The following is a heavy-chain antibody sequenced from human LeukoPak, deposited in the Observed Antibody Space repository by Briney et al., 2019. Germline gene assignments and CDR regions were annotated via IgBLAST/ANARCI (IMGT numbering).Heavy chain of an antibody. CDR3: ARTRPQDHGTSYMDV. Sequence: PSETLSLTCDVSGDSISSDYWSWIRQSPEKGLEWIGFIFFSGTTTYNPSLQSRVTISVDTSKNKFYLKLTSVTAADTAVYYFARTRPQDHGTSYMDVWGKGTTVTVSS. V-gene: IGHV4-59*08. CDR1: GDSISSDY. CDR2: IFFSGTT. D-gene: IGHD4-17*01. J-gene: IGHJ6*03.